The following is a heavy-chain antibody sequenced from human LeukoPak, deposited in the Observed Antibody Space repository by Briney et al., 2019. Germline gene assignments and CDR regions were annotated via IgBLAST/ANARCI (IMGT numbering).Heavy chain of an antibody. V-gene: IGHV3-23*01. J-gene: IGHJ4*02. CDR1: GFTFSSYA. D-gene: IGHD6-19*01. Sequence: GGSLRLSCAASGFTFSSYAMSWVRQAPGKGLEWVSVISGSGGSTYSAESVKGRFTISRDNSKNTLYLQMNSLRVEDTAVYYCAKGPRASGWTYFDYWGQETLVTVSS. CDR2: ISGSGGST. CDR3: AKGPRASGWTYFDY.